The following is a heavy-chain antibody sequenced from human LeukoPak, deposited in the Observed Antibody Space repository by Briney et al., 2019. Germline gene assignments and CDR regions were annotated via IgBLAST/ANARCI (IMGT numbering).Heavy chain of an antibody. CDR3: ATVSEY. V-gene: IGHV3-74*01. J-gene: IGHJ4*02. Sequence: GGSLRLSCAASGFTFSSYAMNWVRQAPGKGLEWVSGINNDGTATYYADSVKGRFTISRDNAKNTVYLQMNGLRAEDTTVYYCATVSEYWGQGTLVTVPS. CDR2: INNDGTAT. CDR1: GFTFSSYA.